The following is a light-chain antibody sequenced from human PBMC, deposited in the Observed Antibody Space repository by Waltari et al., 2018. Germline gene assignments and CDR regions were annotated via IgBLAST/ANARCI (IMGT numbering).Light chain of an antibody. CDR2: DAS. CDR3: QERSDWRGLT. J-gene: IGKJ3*01. V-gene: IGKV3-11*01. Sequence: EIVLTQSPATLSLSPGERAVLACSASQSFNNYLPCYHQKPGQAPRLLIYDASTRATGIAARFSGSGSGTDFTLTISSLEPEDSAVYYCQERSDWRGLTFGPGTKVDIK. CDR1: QSFNNY.